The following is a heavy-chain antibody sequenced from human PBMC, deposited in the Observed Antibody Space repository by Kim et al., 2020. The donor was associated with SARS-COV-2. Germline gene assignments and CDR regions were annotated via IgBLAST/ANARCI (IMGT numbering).Heavy chain of an antibody. CDR1: GFTFRSYA. Sequence: GGSLRLSCAASGFTFRSYAMHWVHQAPGKGLEWVAVISYDGFNKDYADSVKGRFTISRDNSKNTLYLQMNSLRAEDTAVYYCARYITELDYYYYYCMDVWGQGTTVTVSS. CDR3: ARYITELDYYYYYCMDV. D-gene: IGHD1-1*01. CDR2: ISYDGFNK. J-gene: IGHJ6*02. V-gene: IGHV3-30-3*01.